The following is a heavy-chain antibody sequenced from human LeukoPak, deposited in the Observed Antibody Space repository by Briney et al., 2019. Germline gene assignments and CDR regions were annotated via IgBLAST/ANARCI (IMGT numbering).Heavy chain of an antibody. D-gene: IGHD5-18*01. CDR2: IYYSGST. J-gene: IGHJ4*02. CDR3: ARHGYSYVLDY. V-gene: IGHV4-39*01. CDR1: GGSISSSSYY. Sequence: KPSETLSLTCTVSGGSISSSSYYWGWIRQPPGKGLEWIGSIYYSGSTYYNPSLKSRVTISVDTSKNQFSLKLSPVTAADTAVYYCARHGYSYVLDYWGQGTLVTVSS.